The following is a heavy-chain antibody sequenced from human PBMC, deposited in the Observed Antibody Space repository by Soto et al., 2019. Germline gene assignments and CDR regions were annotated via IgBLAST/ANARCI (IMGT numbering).Heavy chain of an antibody. CDR3: ARHCSSTGCYSWFDP. D-gene: IGHD2-2*02. CDR2: IDPSDSYT. Sequence: GESLKISCKGSGYSFTSYWISWVRQMPGKGLEWMGRIDPSDSYTNYSPSFQGHVTISADKSISTAYLQWSSLKASDTAMYYCARHCSSTGCYSWFDPWGQGTLVTVSS. V-gene: IGHV5-10-1*01. CDR1: GYSFTSYW. J-gene: IGHJ5*02.